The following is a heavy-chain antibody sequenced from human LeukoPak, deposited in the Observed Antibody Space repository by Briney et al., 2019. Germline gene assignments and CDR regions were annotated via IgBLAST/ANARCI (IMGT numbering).Heavy chain of an antibody. CDR1: GGTFSSYA. Sequence: SVNVSCKASGGTFSSYAISWVRQAPGQGLEWMGGIIPIFGTANYAQKFQGRVTITADESASTAYMELSSLRSEDTAVYYCARGAPDDFWSGYFSYWGQGTLVTVSS. J-gene: IGHJ4*02. V-gene: IGHV1-69*13. D-gene: IGHD3-3*01. CDR3: ARGAPDDFWSGYFSY. CDR2: IIPIFGTA.